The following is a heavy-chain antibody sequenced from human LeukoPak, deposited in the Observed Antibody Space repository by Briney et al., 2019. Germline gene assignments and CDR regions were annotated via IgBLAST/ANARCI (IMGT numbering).Heavy chain of an antibody. CDR1: GFTFSGSS. J-gene: IGHJ4*02. CDR2: ISSSSSSI. D-gene: IGHD1-14*01. CDR3: ASSDRLDY. V-gene: IGHV3-48*04. Sequence: GGSLRLSCAASGFTFSGSSMNWVRQAPGKGLEWVSYISSSSSSIYYADSVKGRFTISRDNAKNSLYLQMNSLRVDDTAVYYCASSDRLDYWGQGILVTVSS.